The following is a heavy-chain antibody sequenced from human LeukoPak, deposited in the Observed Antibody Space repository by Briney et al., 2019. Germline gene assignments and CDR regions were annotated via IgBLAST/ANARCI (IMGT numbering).Heavy chain of an antibody. CDR3: ARDRGASSSWYYYYYYMDV. CDR1: GFTLSDHY. J-gene: IGHJ6*03. V-gene: IGHV3-21*01. D-gene: IGHD6-13*01. CDR2: ISSSSSYI. Sequence: GGSLRLSCAVSGFTLSDHYMDWVRQAPGKGLEWVSSISSSSSYIYYADSVKGRFTISRDNAKNSLYLQMNSPRAEDTAVYYCARDRGASSSWYYYYYYMDVWGKGTTVTVSS.